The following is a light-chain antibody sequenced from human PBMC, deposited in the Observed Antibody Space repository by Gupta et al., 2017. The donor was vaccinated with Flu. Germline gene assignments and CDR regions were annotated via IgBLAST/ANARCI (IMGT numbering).Light chain of an antibody. J-gene: IGKJ1*01. CDR3: QQRDSTPRT. CDR1: QSISSY. Sequence: DIQMTQSPSSLSASVGDRVTITCRANQSISSYLNWYQQKPGKAPKLLIYAASSLQSGVPSRFSGSGSGTDFTLTISRLQPEDFATYYCQQRDSTPRTFGQGTKVEIK. V-gene: IGKV1-39*01. CDR2: AAS.